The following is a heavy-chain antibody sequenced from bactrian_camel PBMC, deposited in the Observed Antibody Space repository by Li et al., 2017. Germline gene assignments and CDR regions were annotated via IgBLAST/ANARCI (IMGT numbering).Heavy chain of an antibody. CDR2: FGSGGNA. CDR3: VAERPTDCYREVVTFRY. CDR1: GLTYSNYC. J-gene: IGHJ6*01. D-gene: IGHD2*01. Sequence: VQLVESGGGSVQAGGSLRLQCAVSGLTYSNYCMGWFRVAPGKEREEVAGFGSGGNASIADSVKGRFTISKDNAKNILYLQMNSLKPDDTAMYYCVAERPTDCYREVVTFRYRGRGTQVTVS. V-gene: IGHV3S55*01.